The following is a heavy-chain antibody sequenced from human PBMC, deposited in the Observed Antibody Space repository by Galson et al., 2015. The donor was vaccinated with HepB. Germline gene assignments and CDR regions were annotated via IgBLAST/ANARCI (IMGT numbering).Heavy chain of an antibody. CDR3: AKDSSYGYYYYGMDV. J-gene: IGHJ6*02. CDR2: ISYDGSNK. D-gene: IGHD5-18*01. CDR1: GFTFSSYG. V-gene: IGHV3-30*18. Sequence: SLRLACAASGFTFSSYGMHWVRQAPGKGLEWVAVISYDGSNKYYADSVKGRFTISRDNSKNTLYLQMNSLRAEDTAVYCCAKDSSYGYYYYGMDVWGQGTTVTVSS.